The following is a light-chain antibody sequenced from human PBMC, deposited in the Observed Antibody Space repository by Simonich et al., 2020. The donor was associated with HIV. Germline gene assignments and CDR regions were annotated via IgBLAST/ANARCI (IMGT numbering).Light chain of an antibody. V-gene: IGKV3-15*01. CDR3: QQYNNRPLT. J-gene: IGKJ4*01. CDR1: PSVSGN. Sequence: IVMTQSPATLSVSPGERPTLSCRARPSVSGNFACYQQKPVQAPRLLIYSASTSATGIPAKFSGSWSATEFTLTISSMQSEDIAVYYCQQYNNRPLTFGGGTKVEIK. CDR2: SAS.